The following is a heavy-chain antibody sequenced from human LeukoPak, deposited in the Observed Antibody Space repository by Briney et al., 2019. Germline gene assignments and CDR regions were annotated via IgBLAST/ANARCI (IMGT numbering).Heavy chain of an antibody. CDR3: ARGYGSGSYYSY. J-gene: IGHJ4*02. D-gene: IGHD3-10*01. V-gene: IGHV4-31*03. Sequence: SQTLSLTCTVSGGSISSGGYYWSWIRQHPGTGLEWIGYIYYSGSTYYNPSLKSRVTISVDTSKNQFSPKLSSVTAADTAVYYCARGYGSGSYYSYWGQGTLVTVSS. CDR1: GGSISSGGYY. CDR2: IYYSGST.